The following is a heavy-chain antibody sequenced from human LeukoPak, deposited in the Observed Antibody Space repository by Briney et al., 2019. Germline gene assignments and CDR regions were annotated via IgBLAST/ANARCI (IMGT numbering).Heavy chain of an antibody. CDR2: IYYSGST. D-gene: IGHD6-13*01. CDR1: GGSISSGGYY. J-gene: IGHJ4*02. Sequence: PSQTLSLTCTVSGGSISSGGYYWSWIRQHPGKGLEWIGYIYYSGSTYYNPSLKSRVTISVDTSKNQFSLKLSSVTAADTAVYYCARVLTGGRAFVHEQLASLRLKYFDYWGQGTLVTVSS. CDR3: ARVLTGGRAFVHEQLASLRLKYFDY. V-gene: IGHV4-31*03.